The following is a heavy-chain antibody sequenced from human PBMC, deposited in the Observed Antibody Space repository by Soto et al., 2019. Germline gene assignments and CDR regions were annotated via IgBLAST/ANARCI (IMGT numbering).Heavy chain of an antibody. CDR1: GDSFTSSG. V-gene: IGHV5-51*01. CDR2: IYPGDSDT. CDR3: ARELEVVNLDAFDV. Sequence: LGESLKNSCKGSGDSFTSSGIGWVRQMPGKGLEWMGIIYPGDSDTRYSPSFQGQVTISADKTISTAYLQWSSLKASDTAIYYCARELEVVNLDAFDVWGKGTMVT. D-gene: IGHD3-3*01. J-gene: IGHJ3*01.